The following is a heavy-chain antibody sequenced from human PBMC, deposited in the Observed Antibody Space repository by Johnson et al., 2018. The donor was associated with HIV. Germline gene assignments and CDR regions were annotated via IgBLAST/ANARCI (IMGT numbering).Heavy chain of an antibody. Sequence: VQLVESGGGLIQPGGSLGLSCAASGFNVSTNNMNWVRQAPGKGLEWVSVTYSGGSTYYADSVKGRFNISRDISKNTLFLQLNSLGAEDTAVYYCGRAKGNSYYGSGHDAFDIWGRGTIVTVSS. V-gene: IGHV3-66*03. CDR3: GRAKGNSYYGSGHDAFDI. CDR2: TYSGGST. D-gene: IGHD3-10*01. CDR1: GFNVSTNN. J-gene: IGHJ3*02.